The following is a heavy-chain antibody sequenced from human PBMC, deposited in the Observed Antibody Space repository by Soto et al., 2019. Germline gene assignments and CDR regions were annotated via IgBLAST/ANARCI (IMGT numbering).Heavy chain of an antibody. CDR3: ARLRGYDSSGYA. CDR2: IYPGDSDT. J-gene: IGHJ3*01. CDR1: GYTFTNYW. Sequence: GESLKISCKGSGYTFTNYWIGWVRQMPGKGLEWMGIIYPGDSDTIYNPSFQGHVSISADKSISTAYLQWSSLKASDTAMYYCARLRGYDSSGYAWGQGTIVTVSS. V-gene: IGHV5-51*01. D-gene: IGHD3-22*01.